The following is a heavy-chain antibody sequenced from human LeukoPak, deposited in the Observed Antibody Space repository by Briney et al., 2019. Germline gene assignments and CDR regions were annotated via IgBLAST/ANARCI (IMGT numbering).Heavy chain of an antibody. V-gene: IGHV3-23*01. CDR2: ISGSGGNT. D-gene: IGHD2-8*01. J-gene: IGHJ6*04. CDR1: GFTFSSYA. CDR3: AKDHCSNGVCYFRV. Sequence: GGSLRLSCAASGFTFSSYAMSWVRQAPGKGLEWVSTISGSGGNTYYADSVKGRFTMSRDNSKNTLCLQMSSLRAEDTAVYFCAKDHCSNGVCYFRVWGKGTAVTVSS.